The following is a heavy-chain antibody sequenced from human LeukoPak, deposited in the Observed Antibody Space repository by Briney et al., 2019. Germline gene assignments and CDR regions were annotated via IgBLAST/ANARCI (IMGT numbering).Heavy chain of an antibody. Sequence: SQTLSLTCAISGDSVSRGAVAWNWIRQSPSRGLEWLGRTYAGSSQYAPSLRNRITISPDTSRNQFSLQLNSVTPGDTALYYCASGATSTFDIWGQGTVVTVSS. D-gene: IGHD3-10*01. J-gene: IGHJ3*02. CDR2: TYAGSS. CDR3: ASGATSTFDI. CDR1: GDSVSRGAVA. V-gene: IGHV6-1*01.